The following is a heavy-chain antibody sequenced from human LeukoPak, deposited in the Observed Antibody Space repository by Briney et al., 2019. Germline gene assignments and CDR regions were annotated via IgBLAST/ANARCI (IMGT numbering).Heavy chain of an antibody. D-gene: IGHD2-21*01. J-gene: IGHJ4*02. CDR2: IDYSGAT. Sequence: SETLSLTCSVSDGYVIRYYWNWIRQSSRMELKWVGYIDYSGATKYNPSLKSRVTISIDKSKNQFSLRLASVTAADSGVYYCARGFDSKSTYFESWGQGTLVTVSS. CDR3: ARGFDSKSTYFES. CDR1: DGYVIRYY. V-gene: IGHV4-59*02.